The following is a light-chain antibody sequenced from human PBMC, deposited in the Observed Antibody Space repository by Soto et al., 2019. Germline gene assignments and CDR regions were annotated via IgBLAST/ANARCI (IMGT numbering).Light chain of an antibody. CDR1: ESVSDNY. J-gene: IGKJ5*01. CDR2: GAS. V-gene: IGKV3-20*01. CDR3: QQYGSSPLT. Sequence: EIVLTQSPGTLSLSPGERATLSCRASESVSDNYLAWYQQRSGQAPRLVIYGASSRASAVPDRFSGSGSGADFTLTISRLEPEDFAVYYCQQYGSSPLTFGGGTRLE.